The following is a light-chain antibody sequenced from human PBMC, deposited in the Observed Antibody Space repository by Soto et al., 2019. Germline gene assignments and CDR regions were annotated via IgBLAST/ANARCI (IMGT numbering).Light chain of an antibody. CDR1: SSDVGGYNY. CDR2: DVS. V-gene: IGLV2-14*01. J-gene: IGLJ2*01. Sequence: QSALTRPASVSGSPGQSITISCTGTSSDVGGYNYVSWYQQHPGKAPKLMIYDVSNRPSGVSNRFSGSKSGNTASLTISGLQAEDEAEYYCSSYTSSSTLGAVFGGGTKLTV. CDR3: SSYTSSSTLGAV.